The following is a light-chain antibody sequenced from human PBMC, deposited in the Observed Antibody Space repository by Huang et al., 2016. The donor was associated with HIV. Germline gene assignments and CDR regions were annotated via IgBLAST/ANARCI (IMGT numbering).Light chain of an antibody. CDR2: GAS. J-gene: IGKJ4*01. CDR3: QQYGSSILT. V-gene: IGKV3-20*01. Sequence: EIVLTQSPGTLSLSPGERATLSCRASQSITSDYLAWYQQRPGQSPRLLISGASNSATGIPDRFSGSGSGTDFTLTINRLAPEDFTMYYCQQYGSSILTFGGGTKVEI. CDR1: QSITSDY.